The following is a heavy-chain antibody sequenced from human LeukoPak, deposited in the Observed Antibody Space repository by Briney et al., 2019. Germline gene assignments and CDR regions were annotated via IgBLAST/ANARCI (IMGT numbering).Heavy chain of an antibody. Sequence: GASVKVSCKASGYTFTGYYMHWVRQAPGQGLEWMGWINPNSGGTNYAQKFQGRVTMTRNTSISTAYMELSSLRSEDTAVYYCARGSSGSYYFDYWGQGTLVTVSS. CDR2: INPNSGGT. CDR3: ARGSSGSYYFDY. CDR1: GYTFTGYY. D-gene: IGHD6-19*01. J-gene: IGHJ4*02. V-gene: IGHV1-2*02.